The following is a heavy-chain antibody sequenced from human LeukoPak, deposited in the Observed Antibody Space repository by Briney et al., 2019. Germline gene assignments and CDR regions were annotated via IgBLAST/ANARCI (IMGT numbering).Heavy chain of an antibody. J-gene: IGHJ4*02. CDR1: GFTFSSYA. Sequence: PGGSLRLSCAASGFTFSSYAMSCVRQAPGKGLEWVSAISGSGGSTYYADSVKGRFTISRDNSKNTLYLQMNSLRAEDTAVYYCAKDPTHYYDSSGYYYWGQGTLVTVSS. D-gene: IGHD3-22*01. CDR2: ISGSGGST. CDR3: AKDPTHYYDSSGYYY. V-gene: IGHV3-23*01.